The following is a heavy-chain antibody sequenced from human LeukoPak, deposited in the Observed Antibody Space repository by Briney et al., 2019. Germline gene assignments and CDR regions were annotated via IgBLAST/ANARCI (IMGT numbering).Heavy chain of an antibody. CDR3: ARGRVPGL. CDR1: GGSTRRYY. J-gene: IGHJ4*02. V-gene: IGHV4-59*01. CDR2: IRDSENA. Sequence: SETLSLTCTVSGGSTRRYYWSWIRQPAGKGLEWIGYIRDSENADYIPSLKGRVSISLDTLKNQFSLRLSAVTPADTAVYYCARGRVPGLWGQGTLVTVSS. D-gene: IGHD2-2*01.